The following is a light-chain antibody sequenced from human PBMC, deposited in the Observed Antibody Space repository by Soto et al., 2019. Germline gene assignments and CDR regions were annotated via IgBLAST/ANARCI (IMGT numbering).Light chain of an antibody. J-gene: IGLJ1*01. V-gene: IGLV2-11*01. CDR3: CSYAGTYTYV. Sequence: QAVVTQPRSVSGSPGQSVTISCTGTSSDVGGYDYVSWYQQHPGKAPKLIIYDVNKRPSGVPDRFSGSKSGSTASLTISGLQSEDEADYFCCSYAGTYTYVFATGTKLTVL. CDR1: SSDVGGYDY. CDR2: DVN.